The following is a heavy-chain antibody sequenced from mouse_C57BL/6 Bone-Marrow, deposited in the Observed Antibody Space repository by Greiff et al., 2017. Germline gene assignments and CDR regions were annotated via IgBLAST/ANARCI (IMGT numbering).Heavy chain of an antibody. J-gene: IGHJ2*01. CDR3: ARPEPPYYGGFDY. V-gene: IGHV5-2*01. Sequence: EVQLQQSGGGLVQPGESLKLSCESNEYEFPSHDMSWVRKTPEKRLELVAAINSDGGSTYYPDTMERRFIISRDNTEKTLYLQMSSLRSEDTAVYYGARPEPPYYGGFDYWGQGTTLTVSS. D-gene: IGHD1-1*02. CDR2: INSDGGST. CDR1: EYEFPSHD.